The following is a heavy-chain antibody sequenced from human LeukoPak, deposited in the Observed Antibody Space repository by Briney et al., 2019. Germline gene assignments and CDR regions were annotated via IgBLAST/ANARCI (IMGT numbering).Heavy chain of an antibody. J-gene: IGHJ6*03. CDR2: IYHSGST. CDR1: GYSISSGNY. D-gene: IGHD5-24*01. V-gene: IGHV4-38-2*02. Sequence: PSETLSLTCSVSGYSISSGNYWGWIRLPPGKGLQWIGSIYHSGSTYYNPSLKSRVTISVDTSKNQFSLKLSSVTAADTAVYYCARDLMMATIDYYYYMDVWGKGTTVTISS. CDR3: ARDLMMATIDYYYYMDV.